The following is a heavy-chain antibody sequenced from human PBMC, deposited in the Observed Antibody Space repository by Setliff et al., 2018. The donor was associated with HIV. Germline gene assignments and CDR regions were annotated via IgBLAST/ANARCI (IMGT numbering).Heavy chain of an antibody. J-gene: IGHJ4*01. D-gene: IGHD1-26*01. Sequence: SETLSLTCTVSGGSISSSSYYWGWIRQPPGKGLEWIGTIYYSGNTYYNPSLKSRVTISVDTSKNQISLKLSSVTAADTAVYYCASHLPPYSGDFDYWGHGTLVTVSS. CDR2: IYYSGNT. CDR3: ASHLPPYSGDFDY. CDR1: GGSISSSSYY. V-gene: IGHV4-39*01.